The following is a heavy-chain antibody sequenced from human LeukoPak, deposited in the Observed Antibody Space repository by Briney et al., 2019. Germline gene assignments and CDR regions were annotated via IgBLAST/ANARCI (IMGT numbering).Heavy chain of an antibody. Sequence: PGGSLRLSCAASGFTVISNYMSWVRQAPGKGLEWASVIYSGGSTYYADSVKGRFTTSRDNSKNTLHLQMNSLRAEDTAVYYCARDAGYNYFDYWGQGTLVTVSS. D-gene: IGHD5-24*01. J-gene: IGHJ4*02. CDR3: ARDAGYNYFDY. V-gene: IGHV3-66*01. CDR1: GFTVISNY. CDR2: IYSGGST.